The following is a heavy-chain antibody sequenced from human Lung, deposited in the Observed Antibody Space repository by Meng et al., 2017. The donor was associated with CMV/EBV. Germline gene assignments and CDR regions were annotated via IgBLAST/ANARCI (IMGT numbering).Heavy chain of an antibody. Sequence: GGSLRLSCAASGFTFADYGMSWVRQAPGKGLEWVPGINWNGGSTGYADSVKGRFTISRDNAKNSLYLQMNSLRAEDTALYYCAREEYSSSSQAGQYYYYYYGMDVWGQGTTVTVSS. D-gene: IGHD6-6*01. CDR2: INWNGGST. CDR1: GFTFADYG. V-gene: IGHV3-20*04. J-gene: IGHJ6*02. CDR3: AREEYSSSSQAGQYYYYYYGMDV.